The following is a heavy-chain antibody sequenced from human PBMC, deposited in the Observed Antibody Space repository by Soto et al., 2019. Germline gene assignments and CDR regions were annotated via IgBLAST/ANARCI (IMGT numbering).Heavy chain of an antibody. CDR2: IYPGDSDT. CDR3: ARVGTYYDFWSGYEPDYYYGMDV. J-gene: IGHJ6*02. Sequence: GGSLKISCKGSGYSFTSYWIGWVRQMPGKGLEWMGIIYPGDSDTRYSPSFQGQVTISADKSISTAYLQWSGLKASDTAMYYCARVGTYYDFWSGYEPDYYYGMDVWGQGTTVTVSS. CDR1: GYSFTSYW. V-gene: IGHV5-51*01. D-gene: IGHD3-3*01.